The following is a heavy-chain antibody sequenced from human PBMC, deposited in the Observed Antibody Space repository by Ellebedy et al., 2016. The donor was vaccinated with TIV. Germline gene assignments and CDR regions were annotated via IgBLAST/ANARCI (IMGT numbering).Heavy chain of an antibody. J-gene: IGHJ6*02. CDR3: TRDRVLLYYGSGSPPYGMDV. D-gene: IGHD3-10*01. V-gene: IGHV1-46*01. CDR2: INPSGGST. Sequence: ASVKVSXKASGYTFTSYYMHWVRQAPGQGLEWMGIINPSGGSTSYAQKFQGRVTMTRDTSTSTVYMELSSLRSEDTAVYYCTRDRVLLYYGSGSPPYGMDVWGQGTTVTVSS. CDR1: GYTFTSYY.